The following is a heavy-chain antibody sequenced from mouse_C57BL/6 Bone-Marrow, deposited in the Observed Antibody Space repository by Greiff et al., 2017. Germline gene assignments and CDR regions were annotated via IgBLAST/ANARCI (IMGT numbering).Heavy chain of an antibody. J-gene: IGHJ2*01. V-gene: IGHV1-59*01. CDR3: ARDYYGSSYDY. D-gene: IGHD1-1*01. Sequence: QVQLQQPGAELVRPGTFVKLSRKASGYPFTSYWMHWVKQRPGQGLEWIGVIDPSDRYTNYNQKFKGQATLTVDTSSSPAYMQLSSLTSEDAAVYYCARDYYGSSYDYWGQGNTLTVSS. CDR1: GYPFTSYW. CDR2: IDPSDRYT.